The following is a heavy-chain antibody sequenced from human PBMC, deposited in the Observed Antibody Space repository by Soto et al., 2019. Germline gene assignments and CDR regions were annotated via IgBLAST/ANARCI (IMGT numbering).Heavy chain of an antibody. CDR2: IYYSGST. Sequence: PSETLSLTCTVSGGSISSGGYYWSWIRQHPGKGLEWIGYIYYSGSTYYNPSLKSRVTISVDTSKNQFSLKLSSVTAADTAVYYCARGREDQYYDFWSGYRALNYFDYWGQGTLVTVSS. CDR3: ARGREDQYYDFWSGYRALNYFDY. D-gene: IGHD3-3*01. J-gene: IGHJ4*02. V-gene: IGHV4-31*03. CDR1: GGSISSGGYY.